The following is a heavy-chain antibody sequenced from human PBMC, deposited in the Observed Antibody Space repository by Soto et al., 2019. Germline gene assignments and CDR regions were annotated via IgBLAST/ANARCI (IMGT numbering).Heavy chain of an antibody. CDR1: GYSFTSYW. D-gene: IGHD6-19*01. V-gene: IGHV5-51*01. CDR2: IYPGDSDT. CDR3: ASSIAVAGTFGYYYGMDV. J-gene: IGHJ6*02. Sequence: GESLKISCKGSGYSFTSYWIGWVRQMPGKGLEWMGIIYPGDSDTRYSPFFQGQVTISADKSISTAYLQWSSLKASDTAMYYCASSIAVAGTFGYYYGMDVWGQGTTVTVSS.